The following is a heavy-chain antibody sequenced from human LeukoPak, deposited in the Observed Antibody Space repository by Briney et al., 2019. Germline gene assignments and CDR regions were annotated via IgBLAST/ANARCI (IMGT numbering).Heavy chain of an antibody. V-gene: IGHV3-48*01. CDR1: GFTFSSYS. CDR3: AKDRQPEAARPFDY. D-gene: IGHD6-6*01. Sequence: GGSLRLSCTASGFTFSSYSMNWVRQAPGKGLEWVSYISSDSNNIQYADSVKGRYTISRDNAKNSLYLQMNSLRAEDTAVYFCAKDRQPEAARPFDYWGQGALVTVSS. CDR2: ISSDSNNI. J-gene: IGHJ4*02.